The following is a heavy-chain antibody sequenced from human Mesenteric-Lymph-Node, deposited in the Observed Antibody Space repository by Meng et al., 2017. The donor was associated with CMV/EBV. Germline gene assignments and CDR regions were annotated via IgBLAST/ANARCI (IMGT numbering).Heavy chain of an antibody. J-gene: IGHJ6*02. D-gene: IGHD3-3*01. CDR2: ISYDGSNN. CDR3: ARDSCRFFEWTNCRSYYGMDV. V-gene: IGHV3-30-3*01. CDR1: GFTFSNYW. Sequence: GGSLRLSCAASGFTFSNYWMSWVRQAPGKGLEWVAVISYDGSNNYYADSVKGRFTISRDNAKNTLYLQMDSLRAEDTAVYYCARDSCRFFEWTNCRSYYGMDVWGQGTTVTVSS.